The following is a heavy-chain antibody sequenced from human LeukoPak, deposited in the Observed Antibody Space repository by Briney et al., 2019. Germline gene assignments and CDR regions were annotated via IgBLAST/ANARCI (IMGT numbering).Heavy chain of an antibody. Sequence: SVKVSCKASGGTFSSYAISWVRQAPGQGLEWMGGIIPIFGTANYAQKFQGRVTITADGSTSTAYMELSSLRSEDTAVYYCARVGVLLWFGELLYPNWFDPWGQGTLVTVSS. V-gene: IGHV1-69*01. CDR3: ARVGVLLWFGELLYPNWFDP. CDR2: IIPIFGTA. J-gene: IGHJ5*02. CDR1: GGTFSSYA. D-gene: IGHD3-10*01.